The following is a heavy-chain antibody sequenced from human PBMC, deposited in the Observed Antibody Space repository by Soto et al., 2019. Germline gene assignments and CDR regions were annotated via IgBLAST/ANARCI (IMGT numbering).Heavy chain of an antibody. V-gene: IGHV1-69*02. D-gene: IGHD5-12*01. CDR2: IIPILGIA. J-gene: IGHJ4*02. Sequence: QVQLVQSGAEVKKPGSSVKVSCKASGGTFSSYTISWVRQAPGQGLEWMGRIIPILGIANYAQKFQGRVTITAEKSTSTAYMELSSLRSEDTAVYYCARVDMVATTRAYDYWGQGTLVTVSS. CDR3: ARVDMVATTRAYDY. CDR1: GGTFSSYT.